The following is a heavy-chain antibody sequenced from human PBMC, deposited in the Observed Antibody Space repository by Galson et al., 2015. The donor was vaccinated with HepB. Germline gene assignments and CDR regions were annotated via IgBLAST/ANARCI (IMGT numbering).Heavy chain of an antibody. Sequence: SLRLSCAGSGFSFSIYGMNWVRQAPGKGLEWVSYISGDSRTIYYAGSVKGRFTISRDNAKNSLYLQMNSLRGEDTAAYYCARGSGRGHYFDYWGQGTLVPVSS. CDR3: ARGSGRGHYFDY. D-gene: IGHD2-15*01. V-gene: IGHV3-48*01. J-gene: IGHJ4*02. CDR1: GFSFSIYG. CDR2: ISGDSRTI.